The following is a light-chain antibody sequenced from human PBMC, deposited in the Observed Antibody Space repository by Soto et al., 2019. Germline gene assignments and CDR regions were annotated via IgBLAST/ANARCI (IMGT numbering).Light chain of an antibody. V-gene: IGKV3D-20*02. CDR1: QSVSNNY. CDR2: GAS. J-gene: IGKJ4*01. Sequence: EIVLTQSPATLSLSPGERATLSCRTSQSVSNNYLAWYQQKPGQAPRLLIYGASNRATGIPARFSGSGSGTDFTLTISSLEPEDFAVYYCQQRDNWSSVTFGGGTKVDIK. CDR3: QQRDNWSSVT.